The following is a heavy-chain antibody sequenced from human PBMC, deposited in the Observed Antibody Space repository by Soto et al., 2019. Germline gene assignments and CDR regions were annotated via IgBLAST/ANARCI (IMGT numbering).Heavy chain of an antibody. CDR2: IYYSGST. D-gene: IGHD3-3*01. V-gene: IGHV4-59*01. CDR1: GGSISSYY. J-gene: IGHJ5*02. CDR3: ARVLFGRGNWFDP. Sequence: QVQLQESGPGLVKPSETLSLTCTVSGGSISSYYWSWIRQPPGKGLEWIVYIYYSGSTNYNPSLKSRVTISVDTSKNQFSLKLSSVTAADTAVYYCARVLFGRGNWFDPWGQGTLVTVSS.